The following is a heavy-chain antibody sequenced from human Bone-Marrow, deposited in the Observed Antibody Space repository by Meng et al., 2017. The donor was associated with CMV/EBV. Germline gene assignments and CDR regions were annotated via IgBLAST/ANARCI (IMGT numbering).Heavy chain of an antibody. CDR1: GFTVTSNY. CDR3: ARDQVGQDVHY. Sequence: GECLKISCAASGFTVTSNYMTWVRLTPGKRLEWVSLIYSGGTTYYADSVKGRFTISSDNSKNTLYLQINRLRADDTGVYYCARDQVGQDVHYRGQGSLVTVSS. J-gene: IGHJ4*02. D-gene: IGHD2-15*01. V-gene: IGHV3-66*02. CDR2: IYSGGTT.